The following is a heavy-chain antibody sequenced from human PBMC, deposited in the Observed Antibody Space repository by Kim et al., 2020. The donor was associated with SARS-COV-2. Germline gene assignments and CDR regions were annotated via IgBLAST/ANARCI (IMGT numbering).Heavy chain of an antibody. CDR2: T. Sequence: TYYAEYVKGRFTIARDNAKNTLYLQMNSLRAEDTAVYYCAEATYLGFDLWGRGALVTVSS. V-gene: IGHV3-23*01. D-gene: IGHD7-27*01. CDR3: AEATYLGFDL. J-gene: IGHJ2*01.